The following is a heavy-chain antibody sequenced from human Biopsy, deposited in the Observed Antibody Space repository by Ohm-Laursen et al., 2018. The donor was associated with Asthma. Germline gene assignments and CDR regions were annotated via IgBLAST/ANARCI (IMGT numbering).Heavy chain of an antibody. D-gene: IGHD1-26*01. Sequence: SLRLSCAAPGLTFSNYGMHWVRRAPGKGLDWVAVISFDGSNKNYTDSVKGRFTISRDNSRNTLHLQMNSLRAEDTAVYYCAKDVFPGWELRRGPDYWGQGTLVTVSS. V-gene: IGHV3-30*18. CDR1: GLTFSNYG. J-gene: IGHJ4*02. CDR3: AKDVFPGWELRRGPDY. CDR2: ISFDGSNK.